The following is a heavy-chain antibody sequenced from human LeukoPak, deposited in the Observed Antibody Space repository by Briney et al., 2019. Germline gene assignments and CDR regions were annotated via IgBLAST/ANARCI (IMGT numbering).Heavy chain of an antibody. CDR2: ISWNSGSI. CDR3: AKAPMDRYCSSTSCYYFDY. CDR1: GFTFDDYA. V-gene: IGHV3-9*01. D-gene: IGHD2-2*01. J-gene: IGHJ4*02. Sequence: GGSLRLSCAASGFTFDDYAMHSVRLAPGNGLGWVSGISWNSGSIGYADYVKGRFTIARDNAKNSLYLQMNSLRAEDTALYYCAKAPMDRYCSSTSCYYFDYWGQGTLVTVSS.